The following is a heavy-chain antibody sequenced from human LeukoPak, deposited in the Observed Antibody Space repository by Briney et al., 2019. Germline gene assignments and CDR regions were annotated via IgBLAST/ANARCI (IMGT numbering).Heavy chain of an antibody. CDR2: ISSSGDYI. CDR3: ARHSGSGSYYTYNFQY. Sequence: GGSLRLSCAASGFIFGSHTMNWARQAPGKGLEWVASISSSGDYIFSADSMKGRFTISRDNTKNSLFLQMSSLRAEDTAVYYCARHSGSGSYYTYNFQYWGQGTLVTVSS. CDR1: GFIFGSHT. J-gene: IGHJ4*02. V-gene: IGHV3-21*01. D-gene: IGHD3-10*01.